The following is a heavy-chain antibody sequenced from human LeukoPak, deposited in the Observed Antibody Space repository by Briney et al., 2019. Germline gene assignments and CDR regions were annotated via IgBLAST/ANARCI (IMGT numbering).Heavy chain of an antibody. D-gene: IGHD3-10*01. CDR3: AEVESSYCRI. Sequence: GGSLRLSCVASGLTFGNYGMNWVRQAPGKGLEWVSSIGGSGSTTYYADSVGGRFTISRDNSKNSMYLQMSSLRAEDTAIYYCAEVESSYCRIWGQGTLVTVSS. CDR2: IGGSGSTT. V-gene: IGHV3-23*01. J-gene: IGHJ4*02. CDR1: GLTFGNYG.